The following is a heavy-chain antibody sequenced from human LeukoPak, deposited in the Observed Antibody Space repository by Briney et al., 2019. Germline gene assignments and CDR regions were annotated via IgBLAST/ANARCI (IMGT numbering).Heavy chain of an antibody. CDR2: ISSSSSYI. CDR1: GFTFSSYS. V-gene: IGHV3-21*01. CDR3: IRDKARDPYYYYYGMDV. D-gene: IGHD5-24*01. Sequence: GGSLRLSCAASGFTFSSYSMNWVRQAPGKGLEWVSSISSSSSYIYYADSVKGRFTISRDNAKNSLYLQMNSPRAEDTAVYYCIRDKARDPYYYYYGMDVWGQGTTVTVSS. J-gene: IGHJ6*02.